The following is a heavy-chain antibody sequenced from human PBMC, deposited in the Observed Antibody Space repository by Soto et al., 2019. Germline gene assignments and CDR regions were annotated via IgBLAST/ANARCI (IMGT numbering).Heavy chain of an antibody. CDR2: INSDGSST. Sequence: XGSLRLSFAASGFTFSSNWMHWVRQAPGKGLVWVSRINSDGSSTSYADSVKGRFIISRDNAKNTLYLQMKSLRAEDTAVYYCARFGTYYESSGYLHWGLGTLVTVSS. D-gene: IGHD3-22*01. J-gene: IGHJ4*02. CDR1: GFTFSSNW. V-gene: IGHV3-74*01. CDR3: ARFGTYYESSGYLH.